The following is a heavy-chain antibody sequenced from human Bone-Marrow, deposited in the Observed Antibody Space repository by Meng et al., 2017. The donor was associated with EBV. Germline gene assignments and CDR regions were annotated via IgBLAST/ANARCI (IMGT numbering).Heavy chain of an antibody. Sequence: QLQLQVPGSGLVKPSQALSLTCAVSGGSISSGGYSWSWIRQPPGKGLEWIGYIDHSGSTYYNPSLKSRVTISVDRSKNQFSLKLSSVTAADTAVYYCASSDCSSTSCYPRYWGQGTLVTVSS. J-gene: IGHJ4*02. CDR1: GGSISSGGYS. V-gene: IGHV4-30-2*01. D-gene: IGHD2-2*01. CDR3: ASSDCSSTSCYPRY. CDR2: IDHSGST.